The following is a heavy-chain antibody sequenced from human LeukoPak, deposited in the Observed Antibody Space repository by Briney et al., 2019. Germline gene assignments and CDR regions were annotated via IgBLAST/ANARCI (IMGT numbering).Heavy chain of an antibody. D-gene: IGHD2-21*02. CDR1: GYTFTSYA. V-gene: IGHV1-69*13. J-gene: IGHJ5*02. CDR2: IIPIFGTA. Sequence: GASVKVSCKASGYTFTSYAISWVRQAPGQGLEWMGGIIPIFGTANYAQKFQGRVTITADESTSTAYMELSSLRSEDTAVYYCARDMGEEAYCGGDCYLGGVSWFDPWGQGTLVTVSS. CDR3: ARDMGEEAYCGGDCYLGGVSWFDP.